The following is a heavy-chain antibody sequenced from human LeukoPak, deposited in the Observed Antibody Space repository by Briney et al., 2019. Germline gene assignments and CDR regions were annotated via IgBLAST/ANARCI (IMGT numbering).Heavy chain of an antibody. V-gene: IGHV3-53*01. CDR3: ARAWGSYRTYYFDY. Sequence: GGSLRLSCTASGFTVSSNSMSWVRQAPGKGLDGVSVIYSGGSTYYADSVKGRFTISRDNSKNTLYLQMNSLRAEDTAVYYCARAWGSYRTYYFDYWGQGTLVTVSS. CDR1: GFTVSSNS. D-gene: IGHD3-16*02. J-gene: IGHJ4*02. CDR2: IYSGGST.